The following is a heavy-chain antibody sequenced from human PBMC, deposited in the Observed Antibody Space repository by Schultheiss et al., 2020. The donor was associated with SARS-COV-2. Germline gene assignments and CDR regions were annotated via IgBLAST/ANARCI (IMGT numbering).Heavy chain of an antibody. CDR2: ISGSGGST. J-gene: IGHJ4*02. CDR1: GFTFSSYA. V-gene: IGHV3-23*01. D-gene: IGHD5-18*01. Sequence: GESLKISCAASGFTFSSYAMSWVRQAPGKGLEWVSAISGSGGSTYYADSVKGRFTISRDNSKNSLYLQMNSLRAEDTAVYYCARDRDTAMVYRPLDYWGQGTLVTVSS. CDR3: ARDRDTAMVYRPLDY.